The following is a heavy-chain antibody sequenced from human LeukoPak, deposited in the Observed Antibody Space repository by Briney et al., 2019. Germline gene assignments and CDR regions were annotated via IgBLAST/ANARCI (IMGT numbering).Heavy chain of an antibody. J-gene: IGHJ4*02. D-gene: IGHD1-26*01. Sequence: GRSLRLSCAASGFNFSSYGMHWVRQAPGKGLQWVAAMWYDDTNKYYADSVRDRFTISRDNSKNTLYLQMNSLRAEDTAVYYCARDGRGGSYYTDYWGQGTLVTVSS. CDR3: ARDGRGGSYYTDY. CDR2: MWYDDTNK. CDR1: GFNFSSYG. V-gene: IGHV3-33*01.